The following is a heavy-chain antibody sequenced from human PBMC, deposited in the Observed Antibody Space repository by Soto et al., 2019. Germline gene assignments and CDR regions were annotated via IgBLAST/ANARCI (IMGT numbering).Heavy chain of an antibody. CDR1: GDSVSSNSAA. J-gene: IGHJ6*02. CDR2: TYYRSKWYN. CDR3: ARVVTCSSTSCYGGADYYYYGMDV. V-gene: IGHV6-1*01. D-gene: IGHD2-2*01. Sequence: SQTLSLTCAISGDSVSSNSAAWNWIRQSPSRGLEWPGRTYYRSKWYNDYAVSVESRITINPDTSKNQFSLQLNSVTPEDTAVYYCARVVTCSSTSCYGGADYYYYGMDVWGQGTTVTVSS.